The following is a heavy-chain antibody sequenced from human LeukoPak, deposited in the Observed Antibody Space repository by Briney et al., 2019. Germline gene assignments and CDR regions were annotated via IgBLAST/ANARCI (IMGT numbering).Heavy chain of an antibody. CDR2: IKHDGSEK. CDR1: GFTFSSYW. J-gene: IGHJ4*02. D-gene: IGHD1-26*01. Sequence: PGGSLRLSCAASGFTFSSYWMSWVRQAPGKGLEWVANIKHDGSEKYYVDSVKGRFTISRDNAKNSLYLQMNSLRAEDTAVYYCAGAQWELSYFDYWGQGTLVTVSS. V-gene: IGHV3-7*01. CDR3: AGAQWELSYFDY.